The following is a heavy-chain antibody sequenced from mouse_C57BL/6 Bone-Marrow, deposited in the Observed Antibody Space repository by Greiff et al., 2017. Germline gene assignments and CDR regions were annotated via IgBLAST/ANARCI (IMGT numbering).Heavy chain of an antibody. J-gene: IGHJ2*01. V-gene: IGHV5-4*01. CDR1: GFTFSSYA. D-gene: IGHD2-5*01. CDR2: ISDGGSYT. CDR3: AKENYSNYIDY. Sequence: EVKLVESGGGLVKPGGSLKLSCAASGFTFSSYAMSWVRQTPEKRLEWVATISDGGSYTYYPDNVKGRFTISRDNAKNNLYLQMSHLKSEDTAMYYCAKENYSNYIDYWGQGTTRTVSS.